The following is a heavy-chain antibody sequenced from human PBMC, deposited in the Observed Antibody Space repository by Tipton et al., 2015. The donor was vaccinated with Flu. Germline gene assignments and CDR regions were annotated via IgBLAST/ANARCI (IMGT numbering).Heavy chain of an antibody. CDR2: INPNSGGT. CDR3: ARDEVQHYYYYGMDV. D-gene: IGHD2-21*01. Sequence: QLVQSGAEVKKPGASVKVSCKASGYTFTGYYMHWVRQAPGQGLEWMGRINPNSGGTNYAQKFQGRVTMTRDTSISTAYMELSRLRSDDTAVYYCARDEVQHYYYYGMDVWGQGTTVTVSS. J-gene: IGHJ6*02. CDR1: GYTFTGYY. V-gene: IGHV1-2*06.